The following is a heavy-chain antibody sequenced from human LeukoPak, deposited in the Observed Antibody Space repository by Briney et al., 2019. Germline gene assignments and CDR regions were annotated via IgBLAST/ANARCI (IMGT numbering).Heavy chain of an antibody. J-gene: IGHJ5*02. Sequence: GGSLRLSCAASGFTFEDYGMSWVRQAPGKGLEWVSGIDWNGGTIGYADSVKGRFTISRDNAKNSLYLQMNNLRVEDTAVYYCARESGSPKWFDPWGQGTLVTVSS. V-gene: IGHV3-20*04. CDR3: ARESGSPKWFDP. D-gene: IGHD1-26*01. CDR2: IDWNGGTI. CDR1: GFTFEDYG.